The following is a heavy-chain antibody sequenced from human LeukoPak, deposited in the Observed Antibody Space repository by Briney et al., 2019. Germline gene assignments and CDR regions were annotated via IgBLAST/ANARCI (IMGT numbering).Heavy chain of an antibody. CDR2: ISGSGGST. Sequence: GGSLRLSCAASGFTFSSYAMSWVRQAPGKGLEWVSAISGSGGSTYYADAGRGRFTSYRDNSKNTLYLQMNSLRAEDTAVYYCAKNVRALRFLEWAYYFDYWGQGTLVTVSS. CDR3: AKNVRALRFLEWAYYFDY. V-gene: IGHV3-23*01. J-gene: IGHJ4*02. D-gene: IGHD3-3*01. CDR1: GFTFSSYA.